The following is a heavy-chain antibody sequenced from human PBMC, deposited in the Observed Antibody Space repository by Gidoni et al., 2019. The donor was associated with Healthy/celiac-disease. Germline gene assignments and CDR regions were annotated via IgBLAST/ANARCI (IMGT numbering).Heavy chain of an antibody. Sequence: QLQLQESGSGLVKPSETVSLTCSVSGGSISTSSYYWGWIRQPPGKGLEWNGSISYSGNTYYDPTLKGRSTISVDTSTNQFSLKLSSVTAADTAVYYCARLPSSYSSGWYRRDPFYYFDYWGQGTLVTVSS. J-gene: IGHJ4*02. V-gene: IGHV4-39*01. D-gene: IGHD6-19*01. CDR1: GGSISTSSYY. CDR2: ISYSGNT. CDR3: ARLPSSYSSGWYRRDPFYYFDY.